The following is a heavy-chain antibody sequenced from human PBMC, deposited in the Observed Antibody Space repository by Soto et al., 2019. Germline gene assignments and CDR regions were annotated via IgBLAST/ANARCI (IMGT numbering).Heavy chain of an antibody. V-gene: IGHV4-30-2*01. J-gene: IGHJ4*02. CDR1: GGSISSGGYS. CDR3: ARVPDF. CDR2: IYHSGST. Sequence: QLQLQESGSGLVKPSQTLSLTCAVSGGSISSGGYSWGWIRQPPGKGLEWIGYIYHSGSTYYNPSPKGRVTKTGNRSKNQFPLEPSSVTAADTAVDYCARVPDFLGQGTLVTVSS.